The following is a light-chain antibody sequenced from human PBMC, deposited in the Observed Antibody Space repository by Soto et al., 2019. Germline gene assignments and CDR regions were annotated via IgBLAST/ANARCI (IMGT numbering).Light chain of an antibody. CDR1: SSDGGGYNY. CDR3: SSYTSSSHVV. V-gene: IGLV2-14*01. CDR2: DVS. J-gene: IGLJ2*01. Sequence: QSVLTQPASVSGSPGQSITISCTGTSSDGGGYNYVSWYQQHPGKAPKLMIYDVSNRPSGVSNRFSGSKSGNTASLTISGLQAEDDADDYCSSYTSSSHVVFGGGTQLTVL.